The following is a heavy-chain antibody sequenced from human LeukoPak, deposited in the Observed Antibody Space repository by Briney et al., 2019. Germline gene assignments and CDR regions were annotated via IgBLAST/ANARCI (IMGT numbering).Heavy chain of an antibody. V-gene: IGHV3-21*01. Sequence: PGGSLRLSCAASGFTFSSYSMNWVRQAPGKGLEWVSSISSSSSYIYYADSVKGRFTISRDNAENSLYLQMNSLRAEDTAVYYCARIFGIAVADFDYWGQGTLVTVSS. CDR1: GFTFSSYS. D-gene: IGHD6-19*01. J-gene: IGHJ4*02. CDR2: ISSSSSYI. CDR3: ARIFGIAVADFDY.